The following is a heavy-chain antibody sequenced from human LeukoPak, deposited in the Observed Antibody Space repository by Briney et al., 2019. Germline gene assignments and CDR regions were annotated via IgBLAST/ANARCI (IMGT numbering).Heavy chain of an antibody. CDR3: ARAHSSGWTY. CDR1: GGSISSYY. D-gene: IGHD6-19*01. CDR2: IYYSGST. V-gene: IGHV4-59*08. Sequence: SETLSLTCTVSGGSISSYYWSWIRQPPGKGLEWIGYIYYSGSTNYNPSLKSRVTISVDTSKNQFSLKLSSVTAADTAVYYCARAHSSGWTYWGQGTLVTVSS. J-gene: IGHJ4*02.